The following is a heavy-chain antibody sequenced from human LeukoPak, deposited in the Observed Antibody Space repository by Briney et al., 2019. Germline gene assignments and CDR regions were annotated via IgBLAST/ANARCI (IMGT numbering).Heavy chain of an antibody. Sequence: GGSLRLSCTVSGFTLSSYEMSWIRQAPGKGLEWVSYISRSGNTIYYADSLEGRFTISRDNAKTSLYLQMNSLRAEDTAVYYCARAHTKAAGVDYWGQGTLVTVSS. D-gene: IGHD6-13*01. CDR1: GFTLSSYE. J-gene: IGHJ4*02. CDR3: ARAHTKAAGVDY. CDR2: ISRSGNTI. V-gene: IGHV3-11*01.